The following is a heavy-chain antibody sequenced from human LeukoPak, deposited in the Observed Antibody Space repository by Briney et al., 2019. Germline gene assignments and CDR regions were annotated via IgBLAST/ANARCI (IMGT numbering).Heavy chain of an antibody. CDR1: GGSVSSYY. CDR3: ARGYCGDISCFDWFDP. Sequence: PSETLSLTCTVAGGSVSSYYWSWIRQPPGKGLEWIGYIYYRGSTIYNPSLKSRVSISVDTSKNQFSLKLSSVTAADTAIYYCARGYCGDISCFDWFDPWGQGTLVTVSS. CDR2: IYYRGST. J-gene: IGHJ5*02. D-gene: IGHD2-2*01. V-gene: IGHV4-59*02.